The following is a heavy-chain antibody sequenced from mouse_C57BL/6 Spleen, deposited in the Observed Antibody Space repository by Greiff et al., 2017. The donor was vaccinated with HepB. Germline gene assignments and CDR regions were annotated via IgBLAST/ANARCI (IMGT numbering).Heavy chain of an antibody. CDR1: GYTFTSYW. Sequence: VQLQQSGAELVMPGASVKLSCKASGYTFTSYWMHWVKQRPGQGLEWIGEIDPSDSYTNYNQKFKGKSTLTVDKSSSTAYMQLSSLTSEDSAVYYCARTRAIYYDYFFDYWGQGTTLTVSS. V-gene: IGHV1-69*01. J-gene: IGHJ2*01. CDR2: IDPSDSYT. D-gene: IGHD2-4*01. CDR3: ARTRAIYYDYFFDY.